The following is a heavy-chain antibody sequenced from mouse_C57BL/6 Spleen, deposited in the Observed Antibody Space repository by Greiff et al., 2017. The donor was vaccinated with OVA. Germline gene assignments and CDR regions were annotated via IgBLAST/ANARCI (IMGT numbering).Heavy chain of an antibody. CDR1: GYTFTDYN. V-gene: IGHV1-22*01. Sequence: DVQLVESGPELVKPGASVKMSCKASGYTFTDYNMHWVKQSHGKSLEWIGYINPNNGGTSYNQKFKGKATLTVNKSSSTAYMELRSLTSEDSAVYYCFQTFYAMDYWGQGTSVTVSS. J-gene: IGHJ4*01. CDR2: INPNNGGT. CDR3: FQTFYAMDY.